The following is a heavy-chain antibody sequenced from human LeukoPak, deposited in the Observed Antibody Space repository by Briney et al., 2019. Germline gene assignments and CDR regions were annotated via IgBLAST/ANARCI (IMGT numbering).Heavy chain of an antibody. CDR1: GFTFSNYA. CDR3: AKWGDYDVLTGYYDPDY. J-gene: IGHJ4*02. D-gene: IGHD3-9*01. V-gene: IGHV3-23*01. Sequence: GGSLRLSCVASGFTFSNYAMSWVRQAPGKGLEWVSAITGSGGITYYADSVKGRFTISRDNSKNTLYLQMNSLRAEDTAVYYCAKWGDYDVLTGYYDPDYWGQGTLVTVSS. CDR2: ITGSGGIT.